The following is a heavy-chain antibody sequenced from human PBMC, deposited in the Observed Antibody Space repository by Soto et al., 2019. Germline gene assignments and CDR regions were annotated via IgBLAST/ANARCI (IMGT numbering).Heavy chain of an antibody. CDR3: ARDDLTGYYFAFDI. V-gene: IGHV1-3*01. CDR2: INAGNGNT. CDR1: GYTFTSYA. Sequence: ASVKVSCKASGYTFTSYAMHWVRQAPGQRLEWMGWINAGNGNTKYSQKFQGRVTITRDTSASTAYMELSSLRSEDTAVYYCARDDLTGYYFAFDIWGQGTMVTVSS. J-gene: IGHJ3*02. D-gene: IGHD3-9*01.